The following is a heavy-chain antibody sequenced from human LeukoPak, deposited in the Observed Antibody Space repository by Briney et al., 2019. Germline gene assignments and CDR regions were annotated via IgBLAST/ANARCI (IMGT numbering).Heavy chain of an antibody. CDR2: FDPEDGET. CDR3: ATVGGSERSLWFGELLGFDY. Sequence: ASVKVSCKVSGYTLTELSMHWVRQAPRKGLEWMGGFDPEDGETIYAQKFQGRVTMTEDTSTDTAYMELSSLRSEDTAVYYCATVGGSERSLWFGELLGFDYWGQGTLVTVSS. CDR1: GYTLTELS. J-gene: IGHJ4*02. D-gene: IGHD3-10*01. V-gene: IGHV1-24*01.